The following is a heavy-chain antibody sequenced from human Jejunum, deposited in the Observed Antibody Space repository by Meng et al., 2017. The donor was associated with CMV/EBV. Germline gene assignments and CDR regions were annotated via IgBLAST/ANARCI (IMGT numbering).Heavy chain of an antibody. V-gene: IGHV3-30-3*01. CDR2: ISQDGSNK. Sequence: SGFTFSSYTMHWVRQAPGKGLQWVALISQDGSNKYYAGSVKGRFTISRDTSKNTLYVQMNSLRPEDTAVYYCAREPQLEIDASDVWGRGTMVTVSS. J-gene: IGHJ3*01. CDR3: AREPQLEIDASDV. CDR1: GFTFSSYT. D-gene: IGHD1-1*01.